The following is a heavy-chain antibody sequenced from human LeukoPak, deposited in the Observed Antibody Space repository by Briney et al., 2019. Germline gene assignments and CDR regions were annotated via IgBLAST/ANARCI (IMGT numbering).Heavy chain of an antibody. CDR2: IIPIFGTA. D-gene: IGHD6-6*01. Sequence: SVNVSCKASGSTFSSYAISWVRQTPGQGLEWMGGIIPIFGTANYAQKFQGRVTTTTDESTSTAYMELSSLRSEDTAVYYCARGYSSSSGLHYYYYMDVWGKGTTVTVSS. CDR1: GSTFSSYA. CDR3: ARGYSSSSGLHYYYYMDV. V-gene: IGHV1-69*05. J-gene: IGHJ6*03.